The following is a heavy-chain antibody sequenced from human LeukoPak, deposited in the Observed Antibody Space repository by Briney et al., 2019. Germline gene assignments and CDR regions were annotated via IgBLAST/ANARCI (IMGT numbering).Heavy chain of an antibody. CDR2: IYTGGNT. D-gene: IGHD3-16*01. CDR3: VRDSYGTS. J-gene: IGHJ5*02. Sequence: GGSLRLSCAASGFTVSSSYMSWVRQAPGKGLEWVSIIYTGGNTYYADSVKGRFTISRDTSKNTLYLQMNSPRDEDTAVYYCVRDSYGTSWGQGTLVTVSS. CDR1: GFTVSSSY. V-gene: IGHV3-66*01.